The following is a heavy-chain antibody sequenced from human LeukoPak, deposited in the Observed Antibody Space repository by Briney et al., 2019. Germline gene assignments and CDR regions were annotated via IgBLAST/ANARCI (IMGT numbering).Heavy chain of an antibody. V-gene: IGHV4-38-2*02. J-gene: IGHJ4*02. Sequence: SETLSLTCTVSGYSISSDYYWGWIRQPPGKGLEWIGSIHHSGRTYYNPSLKSRVTISVDTSKNQFSLKLSSVTAADTAVYYCARVPGDYVGLLDYWGQGTLVTVSS. CDR3: ARVPGDYVGLLDY. CDR1: GYSISSDYY. CDR2: IHHSGRT. D-gene: IGHD4-17*01.